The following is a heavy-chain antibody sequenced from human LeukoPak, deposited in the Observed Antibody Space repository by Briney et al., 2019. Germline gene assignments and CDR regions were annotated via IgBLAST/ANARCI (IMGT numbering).Heavy chain of an antibody. V-gene: IGHV4-39*01. J-gene: IGHJ4*02. CDR3: ARQVLGSGRTFDY. CDR2: IYYNGGA. Sequence: SETLSLTCTVSGGSISSGSYFWGWICQPPGKGLEGLEWIGSIYYNGGAYYNPSLKSRVTISVDTSKNQFSLELNSVTAADTAVYYCARQVLGSGRTFDYWGQGTLVTVSS. D-gene: IGHD1-26*01. CDR1: GGSISSGSYF.